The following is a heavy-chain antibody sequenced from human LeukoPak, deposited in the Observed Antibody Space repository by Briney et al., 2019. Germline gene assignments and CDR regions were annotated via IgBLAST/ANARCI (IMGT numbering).Heavy chain of an antibody. J-gene: IGHJ6*03. V-gene: IGHV1-69*06. CDR1: GYTFTGYY. Sequence: SVKVSCKASGYTFTGYYMHWVRQAPGQGLEWMGGIIPIFGTANYAQKFQGRVTITADKSTSTAYMELSSLRSEDTAVYYCASGAKACTNGVCLENYYYYYYMDVWGKGTTVTVSS. CDR2: IIPIFGTA. CDR3: ASGAKACTNGVCLENYYYYYYMDV. D-gene: IGHD2-8*01.